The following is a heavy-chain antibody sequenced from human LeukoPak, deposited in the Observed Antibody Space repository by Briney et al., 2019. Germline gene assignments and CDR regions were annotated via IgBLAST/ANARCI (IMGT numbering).Heavy chain of an antibody. CDR1: GGSISSGGYY. D-gene: IGHD3-10*01. CDR3: ARVLPRDYGSGSYSRDNWFDP. J-gene: IGHJ5*02. Sequence: SETLSLTCTVSGGSISSGGYYWSWIRQHPGKGLEWIGYIYYSGSTYYNPSLKSRVTISVYTSKNQFSLKLISVTAADTAVYYCARVLPRDYGSGSYSRDNWFDPWGQGTLVTVSS. V-gene: IGHV4-31*03. CDR2: IYYSGST.